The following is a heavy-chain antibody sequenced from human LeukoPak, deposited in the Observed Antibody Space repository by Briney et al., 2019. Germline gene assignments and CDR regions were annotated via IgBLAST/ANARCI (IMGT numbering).Heavy chain of an antibody. D-gene: IGHD4-17*01. CDR3: ARVYGDDDALDY. CDR2: ISSSSSYI. Sequence: PGGSLRLSCAASGFTFSSYSMNWVRQAPGKGLEWVSSISSSSSYIYYADSVKGRFTISGDNAKNSLYLQMNSLRAEDTAVYCCARVYGDDDALDYWGQGTLVTVSS. V-gene: IGHV3-21*01. CDR1: GFTFSSYS. J-gene: IGHJ4*02.